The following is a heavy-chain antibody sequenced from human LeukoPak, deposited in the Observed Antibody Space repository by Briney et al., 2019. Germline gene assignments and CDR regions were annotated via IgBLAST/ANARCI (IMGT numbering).Heavy chain of an antibody. D-gene: IGHD3-22*01. CDR1: GYTLTELS. CDR2: FDPEDGET. V-gene: IGHV1-24*01. Sequence: ASVKVSCKVSGYTLTELSRHWVRQAPGKGLEWMGGFDPEDGETIYAQKFQGRVTMTEDTSTDTAYMELSSLRSEDTAVYYCATEPLHRRSGYYSLRGPLFDYWGQGTLVTVSS. J-gene: IGHJ4*02. CDR3: ATEPLHRRSGYYSLRGPLFDY.